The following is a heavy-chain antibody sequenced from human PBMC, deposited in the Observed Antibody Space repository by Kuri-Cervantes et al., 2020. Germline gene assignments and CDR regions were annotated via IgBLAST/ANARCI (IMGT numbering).Heavy chain of an antibody. J-gene: IGHJ5*02. D-gene: IGHD4-17*01. Sequence: ASVKVSCKASGYTFTSYYMHWVRQAPGQGLEWMGIINPSGGSTSYAQKFQGRVTITVDKSTSTAYMELSSLRSEDTAVYYCARCYGDYGLDWFDPWGQGTLVTVSS. CDR3: ARCYGDYGLDWFDP. CDR2: INPSGGST. CDR1: GYTFTSYY. V-gene: IGHV1-46*01.